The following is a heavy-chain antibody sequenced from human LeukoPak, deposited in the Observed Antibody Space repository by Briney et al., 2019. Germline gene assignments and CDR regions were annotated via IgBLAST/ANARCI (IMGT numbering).Heavy chain of an antibody. Sequence: PGGSLRLSCAAFGFIFSSYSMNWVRQAPGKGLEWVSSISSSSSSYIYYADSVKGRFTMSRDNAKNSLYLQMNSLRAEDTAVYYCATWGPDAFDIWGQGTMVTVSS. CDR1: GFIFSSYS. V-gene: IGHV3-21*04. J-gene: IGHJ3*02. CDR3: ATWGPDAFDI. D-gene: IGHD7-27*01. CDR2: ISSSSSSYI.